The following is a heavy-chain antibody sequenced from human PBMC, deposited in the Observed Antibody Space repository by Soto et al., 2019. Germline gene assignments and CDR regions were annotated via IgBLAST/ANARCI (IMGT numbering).Heavy chain of an antibody. CDR2: ISGSGGST. Sequence: GGSLRLSCAASGFTFSSYAMSWVRQAPGKGLEWVSAISGSGGSTYYADSVKGRFTISRDNSKNTLYLQMNSLRAEDTAVYYCAIVPAANYYYYYMDVWGKGTTVTVSS. V-gene: IGHV3-23*01. J-gene: IGHJ6*03. D-gene: IGHD2-2*01. CDR1: GFTFSSYA. CDR3: AIVPAANYYYYYMDV.